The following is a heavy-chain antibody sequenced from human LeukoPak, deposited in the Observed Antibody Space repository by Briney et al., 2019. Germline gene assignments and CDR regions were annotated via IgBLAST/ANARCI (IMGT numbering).Heavy chain of an antibody. CDR1: GFTFSRYG. CDR2: ILYDGSNK. J-gene: IGHJ6*03. CDR3: AKDVDGVTTSNYYYYYMDV. Sequence: GGSLRLSCAASGFTFSRYGMHWVRQAPGKGLEWVAFILYDGSNKYYADSVKGRFTISRDNSKNTLYLQMNSLRAEDTVVYYCAKDVDGVTTSNYYYYYMDVWGKGTTVTVSS. D-gene: IGHD1-1*01. V-gene: IGHV3-30*02.